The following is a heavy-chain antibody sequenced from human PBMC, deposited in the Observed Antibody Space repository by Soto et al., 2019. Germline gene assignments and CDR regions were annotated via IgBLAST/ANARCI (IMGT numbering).Heavy chain of an antibody. Sequence: PSETLSLTCIVSGGSISSYYWSWIRQPPGKGLEWIGYINYSGSTNYNPSLKSRVTISVDTSKNQFSLTLSSVTAADTAVYYCAREGIPENWFDPWGQGTLVTVSS. D-gene: IGHD2-21*01. V-gene: IGHV4-59*01. CDR1: GGSISSYY. CDR3: AREGIPENWFDP. CDR2: INYSGST. J-gene: IGHJ5*02.